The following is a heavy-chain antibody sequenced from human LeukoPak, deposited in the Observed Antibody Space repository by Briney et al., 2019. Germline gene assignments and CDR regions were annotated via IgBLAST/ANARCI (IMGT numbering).Heavy chain of an antibody. CDR2: ISYDGSNK. CDR3: ARKWLPESALSLLDY. D-gene: IGHD5-12*01. J-gene: IGHJ4*02. V-gene: IGHV3-30-3*01. Sequence: GRSLRLSCAASGFTFSSYAMHWVRQAPGEGVEWVAVISYDGSNKYYADSVKGRFTISRDNSKNTLYLQMNSLRAEDTAVYYCARKWLPESALSLLDYWGQGTLVTVSS. CDR1: GFTFSSYA.